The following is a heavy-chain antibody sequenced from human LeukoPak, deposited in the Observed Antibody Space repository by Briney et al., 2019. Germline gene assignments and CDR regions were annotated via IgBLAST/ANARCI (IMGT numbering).Heavy chain of an antibody. V-gene: IGHV3-21*01. J-gene: IGHJ5*02. CDR3: ARGVAAAGDNWFDP. Sequence: GGSLRLSCAASGFTFSSYSMNWVRQAPGKGLEWVSSISSSSSYIYYADSVKGRFTISRDNAKNSLYLQMNSLRAGDTAVYYCARGVAAAGDNWFDPWGQGTLVTVSS. CDR2: ISSSSSYI. D-gene: IGHD6-13*01. CDR1: GFTFSSYS.